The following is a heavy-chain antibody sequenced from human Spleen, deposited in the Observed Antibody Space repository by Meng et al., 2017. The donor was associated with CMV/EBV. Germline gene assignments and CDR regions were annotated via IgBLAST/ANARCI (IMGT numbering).Heavy chain of an antibody. CDR1: GYTFANYW. J-gene: IGHJ4*02. CDR2: VYAGDSDA. D-gene: IGHD6-13*01. V-gene: IGHV5-51*01. Sequence: GESLKISCKGSGYTFANYWIGWVRQMPGKGLEWMGIVYAGDSDAKYSPAFQGQVTMSADKSITTTYLQWSSLKASDTAVYYCARQVTAAPYFDLWGQGTLVTVSS. CDR3: ARQVTAAPYFDL.